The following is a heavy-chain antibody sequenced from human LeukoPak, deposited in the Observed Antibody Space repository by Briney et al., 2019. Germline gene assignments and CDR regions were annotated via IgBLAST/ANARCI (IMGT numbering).Heavy chain of an antibody. CDR1: GGSISNHH. Sequence: PSETLSLTCTVSGGSISNHHWSWIRQPPGKGLEWIGYIYYSGSTKYNPSLRSRVPISVDTSKTEFSLKLSSVTAADTAVYYCARGPMNYYMDVWGKGTTVTVSS. CDR2: IYYSGST. CDR3: ARGPMNYYMDV. D-gene: IGHD3-22*01. V-gene: IGHV4-59*11. J-gene: IGHJ6*03.